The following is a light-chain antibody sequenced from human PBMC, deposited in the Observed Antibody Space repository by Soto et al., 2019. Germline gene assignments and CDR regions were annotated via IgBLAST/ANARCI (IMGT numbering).Light chain of an antibody. CDR1: QSVSSN. J-gene: IGKJ3*01. V-gene: IGKV3-15*01. CDR3: QQYGDSHLT. CDR2: GAS. Sequence: EIVMTQSPATLSVSPGERATLSCRASQSVSSNLAWYQQKPGQAPRLLIYGASTRATGIPARFSGSGSGTEFTLTISSLQSEDFAVYYCQQYGDSHLTFGPGTKVDIK.